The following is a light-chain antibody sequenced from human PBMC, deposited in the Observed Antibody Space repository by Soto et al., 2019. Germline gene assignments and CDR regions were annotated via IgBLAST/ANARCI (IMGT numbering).Light chain of an antibody. CDR1: QSVLYSSNNKNY. CDR3: QQYYCTSTGT. Sequence: DIVMTQSPDSLAVSLGERATINCKSSQSVLYSSNNKNYLAWYQQKPGQPPKLLIYWASTRESGVPDRFSGRGSGTDFTLTISSLQAEDVAVFCCQQYYCTSTGTCGQVTKVEIK. CDR2: WAS. V-gene: IGKV4-1*01. J-gene: IGKJ1*01.